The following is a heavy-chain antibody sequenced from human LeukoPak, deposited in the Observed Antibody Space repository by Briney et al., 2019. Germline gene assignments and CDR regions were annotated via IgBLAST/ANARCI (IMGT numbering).Heavy chain of an antibody. CDR1: GFTFSSYW. J-gene: IGHJ6*03. Sequence: GGSLRLSCAASGFTFSSYWMSWVRQAPGKGLEWVANIKQDGSEKSYVDSVKGRFTISRDNSKNSLYLQMNSLRTEDTALCYCAKGGAEWELPLPGYMDVWGKGTTVTVSS. CDR3: AKGGAEWELPLPGYMDV. V-gene: IGHV3-7*03. CDR2: IKQDGSEK. D-gene: IGHD1-26*01.